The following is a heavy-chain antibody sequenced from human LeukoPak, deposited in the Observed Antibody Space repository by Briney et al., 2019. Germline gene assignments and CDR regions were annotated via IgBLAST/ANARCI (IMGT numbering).Heavy chain of an antibody. V-gene: IGHV1-24*01. J-gene: IGHJ4*02. CDR3: ATLLYSSGHDDY. D-gene: IGHD3-16*01. CDR1: GYTLTELP. Sequence: ASVKVSCKVSGYTLTELPMHRVRQAPGKGLEWMGGFEPEDSETVYAQKFQGRLTMTEDTSTDTAYMELSSLRSEDTAVYYCATLLYSSGHDDYWGQGTLVTVSS. CDR2: FEPEDSET.